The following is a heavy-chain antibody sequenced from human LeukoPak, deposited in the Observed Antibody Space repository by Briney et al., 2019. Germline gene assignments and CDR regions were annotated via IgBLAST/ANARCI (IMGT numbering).Heavy chain of an antibody. V-gene: IGHV4-39*01. CDR2: IFYSGST. J-gene: IGHJ4*02. Sequence: SETLSLTCTISGGSISSSSYYWGWIRQPPGKGLEWIGYIFYSGSTYYNPSLKSRVTISVDTSKNQFSLKLSSVTAADTAMYYCARRTTGVLDYWGQGTLVTVSS. CDR1: GGSISSSSYY. CDR3: ARRTTGVLDY. D-gene: IGHD1-1*01.